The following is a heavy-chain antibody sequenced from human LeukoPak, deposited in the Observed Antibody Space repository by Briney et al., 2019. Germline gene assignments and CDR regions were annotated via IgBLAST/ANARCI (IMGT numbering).Heavy chain of an antibody. CDR2: INQDGSAQ. CDR1: GFTFNSKW. V-gene: IGHV3-7*01. Sequence: GGSLRLSCAASGFTFNSKWMTWVRQAPGKGLEWVANINQDGSAQYYVDSVKGRFTISRGNAKSSLYLEMSGLRVEDTAVYYCADPPSDYWGQGTLVAVSS. J-gene: IGHJ4*02. CDR3: ADPPSDY.